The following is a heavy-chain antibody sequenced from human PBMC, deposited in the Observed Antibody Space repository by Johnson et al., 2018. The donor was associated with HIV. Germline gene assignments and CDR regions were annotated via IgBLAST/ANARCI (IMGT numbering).Heavy chain of an antibody. CDR3: AKGSRARALDDCWGGVPDAFDI. V-gene: IGHV3-33*06. CDR1: GFSFSRFG. CDR2: IWFDGNNK. D-gene: IGHD3-3*01. J-gene: IGHJ3*02. Sequence: QVQLVESGGGVVQPGRSLRLSCAASGFSFSRFGMHWVRQAPGKGLDWVAVIWFDGNNKYYADSVKGRFTISSDNSKNTLYLQMNSLRAEDTAVYYCAKGSRARALDDCWGGVPDAFDIWGQGTMVTVSS.